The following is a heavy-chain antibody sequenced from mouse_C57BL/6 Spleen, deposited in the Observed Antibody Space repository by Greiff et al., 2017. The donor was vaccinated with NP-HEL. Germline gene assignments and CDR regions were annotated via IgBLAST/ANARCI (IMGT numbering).Heavy chain of an antibody. V-gene: IGHV14-2*01. J-gene: IGHJ1*03. Sequence: EVQLQQSGAELVKPGASVKLSCTASGFNIKDYYMHWVKQRTEQGLEWIGRIDPEDGETKYAPKFPGKATITADNSSNTSYLQLSSLTSEDTAVESCARRDGYTYWYFDVWGTGTTVTVSS. CDR1: GFNIKDYY. CDR2: IDPEDGET. D-gene: IGHD2-3*01. CDR3: ARRDGYTYWYFDV.